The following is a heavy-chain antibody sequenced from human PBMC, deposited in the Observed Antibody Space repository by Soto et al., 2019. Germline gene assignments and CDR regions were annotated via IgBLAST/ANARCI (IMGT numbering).Heavy chain of an antibody. CDR3: ARAALQSLYCSGCGCYSWYFDL. CDR1: GFTVSSNY. D-gene: IGHD2-15*01. CDR2: IYSGGST. Sequence: GGSLRLSCAASGFTVSSNYMSWVRQAPGKGLEWVSVIYSGGSTYYADSVKGRFTISRDNSKNTLYLQMNSLRAEDTAVYYCARAALQSLYCSGCGCYSWYFDLWGRGTLVTVSS. V-gene: IGHV3-53*01. J-gene: IGHJ2*01.